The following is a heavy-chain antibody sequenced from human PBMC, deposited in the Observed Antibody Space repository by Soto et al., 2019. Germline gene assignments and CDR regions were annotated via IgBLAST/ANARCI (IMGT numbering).Heavy chain of an antibody. J-gene: IGHJ4*02. D-gene: IGHD6-13*01. CDR1: GFTFSTNA. CDR2: ISYDGTTK. CDR3: ARDRPYSSSWYPEY. Sequence: QVHLVESGGGAVRPGGSLRLSCAASGFTFSTNAMHWVRQAPGKGLEWVALISYDGTTKYYADSVKGRFTISRDNSKNTLYLQMNSLRGEDMAIYYCARDRPYSSSWYPEYWGQGTLVTVSS. V-gene: IGHV3-30-3*01.